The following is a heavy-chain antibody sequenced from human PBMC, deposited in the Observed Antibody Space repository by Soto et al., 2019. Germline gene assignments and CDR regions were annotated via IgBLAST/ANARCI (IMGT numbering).Heavy chain of an antibody. CDR2: IYYSGST. J-gene: IGHJ6*02. V-gene: IGHV4-59*01. Sequence: SETLSLTCTVSGGSISSYYWSWIRQPPGKGLEWIGYIYYSGSTNYNPSLKSRVTISVDTSKNQFSLKLSSVTAADTAVYYCARAVPYYYYGMDVWGQGTTVTVS. CDR1: GGSISSYY. CDR3: ARAVPYYYYGMDV.